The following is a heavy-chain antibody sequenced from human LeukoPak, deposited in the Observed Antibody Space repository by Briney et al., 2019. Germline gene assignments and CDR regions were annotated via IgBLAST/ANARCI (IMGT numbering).Heavy chain of an antibody. CDR3: ARDGEYYDILTGYYNGEYFQH. V-gene: IGHV1-2*02. J-gene: IGHJ1*01. CDR2: INPNSGGT. Sequence: ASVKVSCKASGYTFTGYYMHWVRQAPGQGLEWMGWINPNSGGTNYAQKFQGRVTMTTDTSTSTAYMELRSLRSDDTAVYYCARDGEYYDILTGYYNGEYFQHWGQGTLVTVSS. D-gene: IGHD3-9*01. CDR1: GYTFTGYY.